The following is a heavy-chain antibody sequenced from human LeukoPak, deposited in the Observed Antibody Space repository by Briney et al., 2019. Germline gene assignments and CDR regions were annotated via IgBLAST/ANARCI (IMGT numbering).Heavy chain of an antibody. J-gene: IGHJ3*02. Sequence: PGGSLRLSCAASGFTFSSHWMTWVRQAPGKGLGWVANINQDGSERYYVDSVKGRFTISRENAKNSLHLQMNSVRSEDTAVYYCARDSEYSSSFAFDIWGQGTMVTVSS. D-gene: IGHD6-13*01. CDR2: INQDGSER. CDR3: ARDSEYSSSFAFDI. CDR1: GFTFSSHW. V-gene: IGHV3-7*03.